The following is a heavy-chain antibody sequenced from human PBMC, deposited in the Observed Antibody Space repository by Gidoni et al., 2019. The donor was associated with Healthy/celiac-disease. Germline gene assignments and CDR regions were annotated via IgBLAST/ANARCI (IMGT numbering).Heavy chain of an antibody. CDR2: SRSKAYGGTT. J-gene: IGHJ4*02. Sequence: EVQLVESGGGLVQPGRSLRLSCTASGFTFGDYAMSWFRQAPGKGMEWVGFSRSKAYGGTTEYAASVKGRFTISRDDSKSIAYLQMNSLKTEDTAVYYCTRETTSYGDYAYWGQGTLVTVPS. CDR1: GFTFGDYA. D-gene: IGHD4-17*01. CDR3: TRETTSYGDYAY. V-gene: IGHV3-49*03.